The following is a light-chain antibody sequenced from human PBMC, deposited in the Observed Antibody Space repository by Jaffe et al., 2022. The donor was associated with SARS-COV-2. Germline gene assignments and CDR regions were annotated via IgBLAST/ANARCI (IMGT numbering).Light chain of an antibody. CDR2: EVS. V-gene: IGLV2-14*01. Sequence: QSALTQPASVSGSPGQSITISCTGTNSDVGGYNYVSWYQQHPGKAPKLMIYEVSNRPSGVPDRFSGSKSDNTASLTISGLQAEDEADYYCSSYTTNNTLGFVFGTGTKVTVL. J-gene: IGLJ1*01. CDR1: NSDVGGYNY. CDR3: SSYTTNNTLGFV.